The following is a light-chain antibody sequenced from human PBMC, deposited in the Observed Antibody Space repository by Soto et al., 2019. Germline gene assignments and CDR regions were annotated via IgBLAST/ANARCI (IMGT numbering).Light chain of an antibody. CDR1: SSNIGAGFD. CDR3: QSYDGSLSGYV. Sequence: QSVLTQSPSVSGAPGQRVTISCTGSSSNIGAGFDVHWYQQLPGTAPKLLIFGHSNRPSGVPDRFSGSKSGTSASLAITGLQPEDGADYYCQSYDGSLSGYVFGTGTKLTVL. CDR2: GHS. V-gene: IGLV1-40*01. J-gene: IGLJ1*01.